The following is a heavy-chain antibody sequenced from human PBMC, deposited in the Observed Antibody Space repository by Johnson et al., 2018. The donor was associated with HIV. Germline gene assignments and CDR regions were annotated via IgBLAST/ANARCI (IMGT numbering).Heavy chain of an antibody. V-gene: IGHV3-23*04. D-gene: IGHD5/OR15-5a*01. CDR2: ISGSGGST. CDR3: ARGYGVYATSFDV. CDR1: GFTFSSNY. J-gene: IGHJ3*01. Sequence: VHLVESGGGLVQPGGSLRLSCAASGFTFSSNYMSWVRQAPGKGLEWVSAISGSGGSTYYTDSVQGRFTISRDNSKNTLYLQMNSLRAEDTAVYYCARGYGVYATSFDVWGQGTVVAVSS.